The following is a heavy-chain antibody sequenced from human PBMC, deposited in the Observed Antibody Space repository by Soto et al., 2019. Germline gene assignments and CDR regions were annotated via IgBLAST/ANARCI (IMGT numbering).Heavy chain of an antibody. CDR1: GFTFSSYG. D-gene: IGHD2-21*02. CDR2: ISYDGSNK. V-gene: IGHV3-30*18. CDR3: AKHNVVVTAISNPYFDY. J-gene: IGHJ4*02. Sequence: GGSLRLSCAASGFTFSSYGMHWVRQAPGKGLEWVAVISYDGSNKYYADSEKGRFTISRDNSKNTLYLQKNSQRAEDTDVYYFAKHNVVVTAISNPYFDYWGQGTLVTVSS.